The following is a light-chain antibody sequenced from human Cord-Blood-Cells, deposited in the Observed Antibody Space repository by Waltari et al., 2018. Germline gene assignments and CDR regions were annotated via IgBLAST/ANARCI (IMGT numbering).Light chain of an antibody. Sequence: ASVSGSPGQSITLSCTGTSSDVGRYNLVSWYQQHPGKAPKLMIYEGSKRPSGVSNRFSGSKSGNTASLTISGLQAEDEADYYCCSYAGSSTLVFGGGTKLTVL. V-gene: IGLV2-23*01. J-gene: IGLJ2*01. CDR2: EGS. CDR1: SSDVGRYNL. CDR3: CSYAGSSTLV.